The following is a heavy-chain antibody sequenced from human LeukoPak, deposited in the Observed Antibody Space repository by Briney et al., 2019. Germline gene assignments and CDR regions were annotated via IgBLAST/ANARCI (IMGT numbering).Heavy chain of an antibody. CDR2: INPSGGST. D-gene: IGHD3-3*01. CDR1: GYTFTSYY. Sequence: ASVKVSCKASGYTFTSYYMHWVRQAPGQGLEWMGIINPSGGSTSYAQKFQGRVTMTRDTSISTAYMELIRLTSDDTAVYHCARAPPTGWSGYYYFDYWGQGTLVTVSS. CDR3: ARAPPTGWSGYYYFDY. V-gene: IGHV1-46*01. J-gene: IGHJ4*02.